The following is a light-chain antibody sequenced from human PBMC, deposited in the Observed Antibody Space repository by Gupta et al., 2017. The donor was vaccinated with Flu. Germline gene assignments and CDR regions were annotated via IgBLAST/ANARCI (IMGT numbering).Light chain of an antibody. V-gene: IGLV2-14*04. J-gene: IGLJ1*01. CDR2: DVS. CDR1: SNDIGGYNY. Sequence: SIIISCTGTSNDIGGYNYVSWYQQHPGKAPKLMIYDVSNRPSGVSTRFSGSKSGNTASLTISGLQAEDEADYYCSSYTSSTTYVFGTGTKVTVL. CDR3: SSYTSSTTYV.